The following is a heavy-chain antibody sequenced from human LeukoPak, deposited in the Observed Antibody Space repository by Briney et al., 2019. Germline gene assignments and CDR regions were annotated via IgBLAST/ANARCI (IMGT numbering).Heavy chain of an antibody. V-gene: IGHV3-23*01. J-gene: IGHJ5*02. D-gene: IGHD2-2*01. CDR2: ISGSGGST. CDR3: AKEDIVVVPAAVYNWLDP. Sequence: GGSLRLSCAASGFTFSSYAMSWVRQAPGKGLEWVSAISGSGGSTYYADSVKGRFTISRDNSKNTLYLQMNSLRAEDTAVYYCAKEDIVVVPAAVYNWLDPWGQGTLVTVSS. CDR1: GFTFSSYA.